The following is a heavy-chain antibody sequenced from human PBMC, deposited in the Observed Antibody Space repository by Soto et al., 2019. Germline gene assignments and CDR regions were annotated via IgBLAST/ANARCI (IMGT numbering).Heavy chain of an antibody. V-gene: IGHV3-48*02. CDR3: ARDGRLIAAAGTDAFDI. CDR1: GFTFSSYS. J-gene: IGHJ3*02. CDR2: ISSSSSTI. Sequence: GGSLRLSCAASGFTFSSYSMNWVRQAPGKGLEWVSYISSSSSTIYYADSVKGRFTISRANAKNSLYLQMNSLRDEDTAVYYCARDGRLIAAAGTDAFDIWGQGTMVTVSS. D-gene: IGHD6-13*01.